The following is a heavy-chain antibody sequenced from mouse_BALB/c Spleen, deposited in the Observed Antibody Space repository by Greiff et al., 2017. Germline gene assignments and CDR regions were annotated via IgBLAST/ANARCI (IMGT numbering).Heavy chain of an antibody. V-gene: IGHV1-54*01. CDR3: ARIYYGSSYFDY. CDR1: GFAFTNYL. D-gene: IGHD1-1*01. CDR2: INPGGGGT. Sequence: QVQLKESGAELVRPGTSVKVSCKASGFAFTNYLIEWVKQRPGQGLEWIGVINPGGGGTNYTEKFKGKATLTADKSSSTAYMQLSSLTSDDSAVYFCARIYYGSSYFDYWGQGTTLTVSS. J-gene: IGHJ2*01.